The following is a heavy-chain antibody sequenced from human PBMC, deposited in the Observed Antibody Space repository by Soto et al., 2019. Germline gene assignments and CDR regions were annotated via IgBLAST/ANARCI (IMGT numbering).Heavy chain of an antibody. CDR2: INAGNGNT. Sequence: ASGKVSCKASGYTFTSYAMHWVRQAPGQRLEWMGWINAGNGNTKYSQKFQGRVTITRDTSASTAYMELSSLRSEDTAVYYCARDLSYYYDSSGSSREYYFDYWGQGTLVTVSS. V-gene: IGHV1-3*01. D-gene: IGHD3-22*01. J-gene: IGHJ4*02. CDR1: GYTFTSYA. CDR3: ARDLSYYYDSSGSSREYYFDY.